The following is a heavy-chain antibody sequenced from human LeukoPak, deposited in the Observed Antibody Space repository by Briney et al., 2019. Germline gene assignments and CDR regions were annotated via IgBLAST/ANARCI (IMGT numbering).Heavy chain of an antibody. CDR3: ARQKVRIAAAANWFDP. V-gene: IGHV5-51*01. CDR1: GYSFTSYW. J-gene: IGHJ5*02. CDR2: IYPGDSDT. Sequence: GESLKISCKGSGYSFTSYWIGWVRQMPGKGLEWMGTIYPGDSDTRYSPSFQGQVTISADKSISTAYLQWSSLKASDTAMYYCARQKVRIAAAANWFDPWGQGTLVTVSS. D-gene: IGHD6-13*01.